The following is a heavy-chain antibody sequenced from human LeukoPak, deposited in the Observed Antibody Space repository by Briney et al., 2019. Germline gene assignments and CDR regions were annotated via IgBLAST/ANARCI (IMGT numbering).Heavy chain of an antibody. CDR2: ISGSGGST. CDR1: GFTFSSYA. Sequence: PGGSLRLACAASGFTFSSYAMSWVRQAPGKGLEWVSAISGSGGSTYYADSVNGRFTISRDNSKNTMYLQMNSLRAEDTAVYYCSKTRAATGGWFDPWGQGTLVTVSS. D-gene: IGHD1-14*01. CDR3: SKTRAATGGWFDP. V-gene: IGHV3-23*01. J-gene: IGHJ5*02.